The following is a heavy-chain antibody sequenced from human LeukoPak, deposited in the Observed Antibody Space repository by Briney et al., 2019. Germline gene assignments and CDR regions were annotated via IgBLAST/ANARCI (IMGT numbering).Heavy chain of an antibody. CDR2: MNPSGST. CDR1: GGSFSGYY. Sequence: KTSETLSLTCAVYGGSFSGYYWTWIRQTPEKGLEWIGEMNPSGSTNYSPSLKSRVTISVGTSKNQFSLELSSVTAADTAVYYCARGRQDVTMIVVVMTAVSYYLDVWGKGTTVTVS. CDR3: ARGRQDVTMIVVVMTAVSYYLDV. J-gene: IGHJ6*03. D-gene: IGHD3-22*01. V-gene: IGHV4-34*01.